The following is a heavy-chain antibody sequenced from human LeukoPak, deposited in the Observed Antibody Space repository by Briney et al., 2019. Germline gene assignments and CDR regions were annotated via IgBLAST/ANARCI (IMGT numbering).Heavy chain of an antibody. CDR3: ARQGIPNYDSSGYYYPNWFDP. V-gene: IGHV5-51*01. CDR1: GYSFTSYW. J-gene: IGHJ5*02. Sequence: KVGESLKISCKGSGYSFTSYWIGWVRQMPGKGLEWMGIIYPGDSDTRYSPSFQGQVTISADKSISTAYLQWSSLKASDTAMYYCARQGIPNYDSSGYYYPNWFDPWGQGTLVTVSS. D-gene: IGHD3-22*01. CDR2: IYPGDSDT.